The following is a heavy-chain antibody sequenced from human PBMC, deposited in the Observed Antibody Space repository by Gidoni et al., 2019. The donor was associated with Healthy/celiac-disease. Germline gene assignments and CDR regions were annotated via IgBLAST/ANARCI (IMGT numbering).Heavy chain of an antibody. CDR1: RVTFSVHY. J-gene: IGHJ4*02. D-gene: IGHD4-4*01. CDR3: ARDLLKMGNYCNYFDY. CDR2: ISSSGSTI. Sequence: QVQLVKAGGGVVKPGGALSLSCAASRVTFSVHYMSWIRQAPGKGLEWFSYISSSGSTIYYADSVKGRFTISRDNAKNSLYLQMNSLRAEDTAVYYCARDLLKMGNYCNYFDYWGQGTLVTVSS. V-gene: IGHV3-11*01.